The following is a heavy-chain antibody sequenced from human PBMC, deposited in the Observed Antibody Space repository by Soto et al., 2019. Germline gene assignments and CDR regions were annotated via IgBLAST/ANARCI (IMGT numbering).Heavy chain of an antibody. Sequence: QAQLVESGGGVVQPGRSLRLSCAASGFTFSSYGMHWVRHAPGTGLEWVAVISYDGGLQHYADSMKGRFTISRDNSKNMVLLQLNSLRAEDTAEYYCVSDRGYGHASVAYSWGQGTLVSVS. CDR1: GFTFSSYG. J-gene: IGHJ4*02. D-gene: IGHD5-18*01. CDR3: VSDRGYGHASVAYS. CDR2: ISYDGGLQ. V-gene: IGHV3-30*03.